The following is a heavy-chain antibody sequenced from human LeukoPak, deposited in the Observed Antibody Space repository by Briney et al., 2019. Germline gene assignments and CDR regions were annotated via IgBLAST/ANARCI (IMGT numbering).Heavy chain of an antibody. D-gene: IGHD6-13*01. CDR2: IRYDGSNK. CDR3: AKDLLKQQLVLCYFDY. J-gene: IGHJ4*02. Sequence: GRSLRLSCAASGFTFSSYGMHWVRQAPGKGLEWVAFIRYDGSNKYYADSVKGRFTISRDNSKNTLYLQMNSLRAEDTAVYYCAKDLLKQQLVLCYFDYWGQGTLVTVSS. V-gene: IGHV3-30*02. CDR1: GFTFSSYG.